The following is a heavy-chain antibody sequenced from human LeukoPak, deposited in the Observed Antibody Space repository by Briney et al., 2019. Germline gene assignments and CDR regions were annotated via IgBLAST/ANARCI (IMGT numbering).Heavy chain of an antibody. J-gene: IGHJ4*02. D-gene: IGHD3-22*01. V-gene: IGHV7-4-1*02. CDR1: GYTFTNFG. CDR3: ARLRRNYYDDSGYHFDY. CDR2: INTNTGNP. Sequence: ASVKVSCKASGYTFTNFGMNWVRQAPGQGLEWMGWINTNTGNPAYAQGFTGRFVFSLDTSVSTAYLQISGLKAEDTAVYYYARLRRNYYDDSGYHFDYWGQGTLVTVSS.